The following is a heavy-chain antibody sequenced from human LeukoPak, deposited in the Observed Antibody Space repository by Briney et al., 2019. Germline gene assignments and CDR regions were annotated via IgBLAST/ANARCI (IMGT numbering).Heavy chain of an antibody. V-gene: IGHV4-34*01. CDR3: ARHRGYDYVWGSYRQLYYFDF. CDR1: GGSFSGYY. D-gene: IGHD3-16*02. Sequence: SETLSLTCAVYGGSFSGYYWSWIRQPPGKGLEWIGEINHSGSTNYNPSLKSRVTISVDTSKNQFSLKLSSVTAADTAVYYCARHRGYDYVWGSYRQLYYFDFGGQGNVVTVTS. J-gene: IGHJ4*02. CDR2: INHSGST.